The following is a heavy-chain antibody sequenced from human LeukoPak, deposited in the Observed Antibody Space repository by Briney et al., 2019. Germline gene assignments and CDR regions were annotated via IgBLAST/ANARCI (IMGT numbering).Heavy chain of an antibody. J-gene: IGHJ4*02. V-gene: IGHV3-74*01. CDR2: ISDGGSTT. CDR3: SRSAYYDGSGNYYDY. CDR1: GFTFSSYW. D-gene: IGHD3-22*01. Sequence: PGGSLRLSCAASGFTFSSYWMHWVRQAPGKGLVWVSRISDGGSTTTYGDSVKGRFTISRDNAKNTLYLQMNGLRAEDTAVYYCSRSAYYDGSGNYYDYWGQGTLVTVSS.